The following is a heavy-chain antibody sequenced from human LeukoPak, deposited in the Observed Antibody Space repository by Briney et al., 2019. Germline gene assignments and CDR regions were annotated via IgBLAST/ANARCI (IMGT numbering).Heavy chain of an antibody. V-gene: IGHV4-39*01. D-gene: IGHD3-3*01. CDR1: GDSINSTNHY. Sequence: SETLSLTRSVSGDSINSTNHYWAWLRQPPGKGLEWIGSIYYRGHTYCNPSLKSRLTFSVDMSKNEFSLKLTSVTVADTAVYYCARRTLLLDQWVPRGGFNYFDPWGQGILVTVSS. J-gene: IGHJ5*02. CDR3: ARRTLLLDQWVPRGGFNYFDP. CDR2: IYYRGHT.